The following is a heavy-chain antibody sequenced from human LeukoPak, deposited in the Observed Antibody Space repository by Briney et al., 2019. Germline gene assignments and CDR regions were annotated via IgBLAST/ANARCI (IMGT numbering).Heavy chain of an antibody. CDR2: FDPEDGET. J-gene: IGHJ4*02. D-gene: IGHD2-2*01. CDR1: GYTLTELS. Sequence: ASVKVSCKVSGYTLTELSMHWVRQAPGKGRDGMGGFDPEDGETIYAQKFQGRVTMTEDTSTDTAYMELSSLRSEDTAVYYCATGFVVVVPAAPTSDYWGQGTLVTVSS. V-gene: IGHV1-24*01. CDR3: ATGFVVVVPAAPTSDY.